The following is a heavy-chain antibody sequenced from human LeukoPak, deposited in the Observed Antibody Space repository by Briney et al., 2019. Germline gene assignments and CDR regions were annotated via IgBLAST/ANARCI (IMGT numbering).Heavy chain of an antibody. CDR3: ARDATGRDAFDI. D-gene: IGHD1-1*01. J-gene: IGHJ3*02. CDR1: GGSISSSSYY. V-gene: IGHV4-39*07. Sequence: SETLSLTCTVSGGSISSSSYYWGWIRQPPGKGLEWIGSIYYSGSTNHNPSLKSRVTISVDTSKNQFSLKLSSVTAADTAEYYCARDATGRDAFDIWGQGTMVTVSS. CDR2: IYYSGST.